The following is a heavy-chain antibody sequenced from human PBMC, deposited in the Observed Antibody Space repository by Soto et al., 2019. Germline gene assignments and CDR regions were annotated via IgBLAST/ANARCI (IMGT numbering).Heavy chain of an antibody. Sequence: PGGSLRLSCAASGFTFSSYGMHWVRQAPGKGLEWVAVISYDGSNKYYADSVKGRFTISRDNSKNTLYLQMNSLRVEDTAVYYCAKDRLGGNFDYWGQGTQVTVSS. J-gene: IGHJ4*02. V-gene: IGHV3-30*18. CDR2: ISYDGSNK. CDR3: AKDRLGGNFDY. CDR1: GFTFSSYG.